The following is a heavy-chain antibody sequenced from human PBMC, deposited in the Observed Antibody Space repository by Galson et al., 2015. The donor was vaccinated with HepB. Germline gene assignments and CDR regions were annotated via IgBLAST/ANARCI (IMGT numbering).Heavy chain of an antibody. CDR3: ARDFITIFGVVIPEVGS. V-gene: IGHV3-21*01. CDR2: ISSSSSYI. D-gene: IGHD3-3*01. CDR1: GFTFSSYS. Sequence: SLRLSCAASGFTFSSYSMNWVRQAPGKGLEWVSSISSSSSYIYYADSVKGRFTISRDNAKNSLYLQMNSLRAEDTAVYYCARDFITIFGVVIPEVGSWGQGTLVTVSS. J-gene: IGHJ4*02.